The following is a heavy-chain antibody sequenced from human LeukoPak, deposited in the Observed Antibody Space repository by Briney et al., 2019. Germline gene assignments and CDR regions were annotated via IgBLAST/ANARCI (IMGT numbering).Heavy chain of an antibody. CDR1: GFTFSEFE. CDR3: TRGLVV. V-gene: IGHV3-48*03. D-gene: IGHD2-2*01. CDR2: ISSGGTTK. J-gene: IGHJ4*02. Sequence: GRTLRLSCAASGFTFSEFEMNWVRQASGKGLEWVSDISSGGTTKFYADSVKGRFTISRDNAKNSLYLQMNSLRDEDTAIYYCTRGLVVWGQGALVTVSS.